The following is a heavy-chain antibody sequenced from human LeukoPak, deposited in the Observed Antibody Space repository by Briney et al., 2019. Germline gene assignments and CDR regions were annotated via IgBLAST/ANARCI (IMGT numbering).Heavy chain of an antibody. D-gene: IGHD3-22*01. CDR2: ISPYNGNT. V-gene: IGHV1-18*01. CDR1: VYTFTIYG. Sequence: ASVTVSFTASVYTFTIYGISWLRQAPGQGPEWMGWISPYNGNTKYAQKLQGRVTMTTDTSTSTAYMELRSLRSDDTAVYYCARDRVHSDYYDSSGYHLFDYWGQGTLVAVSS. CDR3: ARDRVHSDYYDSSGYHLFDY. J-gene: IGHJ4*02.